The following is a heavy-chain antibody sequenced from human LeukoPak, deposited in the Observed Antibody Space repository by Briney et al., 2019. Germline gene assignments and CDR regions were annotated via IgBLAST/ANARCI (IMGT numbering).Heavy chain of an antibody. V-gene: IGHV4-38-2*02. CDR1: GYSISSGYY. CDR3: ARVDWNDGCYFDY. D-gene: IGHD1-1*01. Sequence: SETLSLTCTVSGYSISSGYYWGWIRQPPGKGLEWIGSIYHSGSTNYNPSLKSRVTISVDKSKNQFSLKLSSVTAADTAVYYCARVDWNDGCYFDYWGQGTLVTVSS. J-gene: IGHJ4*02. CDR2: IYHSGST.